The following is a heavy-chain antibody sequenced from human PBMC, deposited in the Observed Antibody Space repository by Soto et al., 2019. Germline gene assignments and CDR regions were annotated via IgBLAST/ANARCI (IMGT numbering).Heavy chain of an antibody. Sequence: EMQLVESGGGLIQTGGSLRLSCAASGFTFTDYWMHWARQAPGKGLVWVSRIKADEITTSYADSVKGRFTIFRDNAKNTLYLQMNSLTAEDTAVYYCARGLYLDYGQDYWGRGTLVTVSS. CDR3: ARGLYLDYGQDY. D-gene: IGHD4-17*01. CDR1: GFTFTDYW. V-gene: IGHV3-74*01. J-gene: IGHJ4*02. CDR2: IKADEITT.